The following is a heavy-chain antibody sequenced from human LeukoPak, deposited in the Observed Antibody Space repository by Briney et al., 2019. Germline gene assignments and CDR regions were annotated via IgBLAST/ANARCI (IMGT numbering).Heavy chain of an antibody. CDR1: GFSISSFY. D-gene: IGHD5-18*01. J-gene: IGHJ4*02. CDR3: VRAGGGYSFGS. V-gene: IGHV4-59*01. Sequence: SETLSLTCTVSGFSISSFYMSWVRQPPAEGLEWIGYIYHGGRTDYSPSLKSRVTISVDTSKNQLSLRLSSVATQGTGVYYCVRAGGGYSFGSSGRGTLVTVSS. CDR2: IYHGGRT.